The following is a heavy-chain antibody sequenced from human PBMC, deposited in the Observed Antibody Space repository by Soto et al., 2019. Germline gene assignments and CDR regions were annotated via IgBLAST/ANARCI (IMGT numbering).Heavy chain of an antibody. D-gene: IGHD1-26*01. Sequence: GGSLRLSCAASGFTFSNAWMSWVRQAPGKGLEWVGRIKSKTDGGTTDYAAPVKGRFTISRDDSKNTLYLQMNSMKTEDTALYYCTTDVKWELYHVTFDYWGQGTLVTVSS. V-gene: IGHV3-15*01. CDR3: TTDVKWELYHVTFDY. CDR2: IKSKTDGGTT. J-gene: IGHJ4*02. CDR1: GFTFSNAW.